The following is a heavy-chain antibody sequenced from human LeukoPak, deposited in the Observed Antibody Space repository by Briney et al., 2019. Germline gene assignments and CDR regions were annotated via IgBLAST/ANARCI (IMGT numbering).Heavy chain of an antibody. D-gene: IGHD2-15*01. CDR2: INHSGST. V-gene: IGHV4-34*01. Sequence: SETLSLTCAVYGGSFSGYYWSWIRQPPGKGLEWIGEINHSGSTTYNPSLKSRVTISGDTSENQFSLRLSSVTAADTAVYYCARNSCPSGSCYDNRGYFDYWGQGTLVTVSS. CDR1: GGSFSGYY. CDR3: ARNSCPSGSCYDNRGYFDY. J-gene: IGHJ4*02.